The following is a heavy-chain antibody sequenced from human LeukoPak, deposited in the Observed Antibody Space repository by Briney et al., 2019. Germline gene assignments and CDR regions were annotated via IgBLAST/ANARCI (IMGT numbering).Heavy chain of an antibody. CDR3: AKDISYDSSLYFDY. Sequence: GGPLRLSCAASGFTFSRYDLSWVRQAPGKGLECVSTISRTVTTTYYADSVKGRFTISRDNSKNSLYLQMNSLRAEDTALYYCAKDISYDSSLYFDYWGQGTLVTVSS. CDR2: ISRTVTTT. CDR1: GFTFSRYD. V-gene: IGHV3-23*01. J-gene: IGHJ4*02. D-gene: IGHD3-22*01.